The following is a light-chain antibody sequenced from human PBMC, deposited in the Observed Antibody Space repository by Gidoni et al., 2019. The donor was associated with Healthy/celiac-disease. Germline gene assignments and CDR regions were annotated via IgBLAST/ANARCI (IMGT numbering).Light chain of an antibody. V-gene: IGLV3-19*01. CDR2: GKN. Sequence: SSELTQDPAVSVALGQTVRITCQGDSLRSYYESWYQQKPGQAPVLAIYGKNNRPSGIPDRFSVSSSGNTASLTITRAQAEDEADYYCNSRDSSGNHLVFGRGTKLTV. J-gene: IGLJ2*01. CDR1: SLRSYY. CDR3: NSRDSSGNHLV.